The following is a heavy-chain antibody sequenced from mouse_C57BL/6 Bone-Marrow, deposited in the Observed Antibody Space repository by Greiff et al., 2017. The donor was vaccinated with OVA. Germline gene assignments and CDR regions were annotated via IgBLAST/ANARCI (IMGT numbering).Heavy chain of an antibody. J-gene: IGHJ2*01. V-gene: IGHV5-4*01. D-gene: IGHD2-5*01. Sequence: EVQLVESGGGLVKPGGSLKLSCAASGFTFSSYAMSWVRQTPEKRLEWVATISDGGSYTYYPDNVKGRFTFSRDNAKNNLYLQMSHLKSEDTAMYYGARTAYYSNYDYVDYWGQGTTLTVSS. CDR3: ARTAYYSNYDYVDY. CDR2: ISDGGSYT. CDR1: GFTFSSYA.